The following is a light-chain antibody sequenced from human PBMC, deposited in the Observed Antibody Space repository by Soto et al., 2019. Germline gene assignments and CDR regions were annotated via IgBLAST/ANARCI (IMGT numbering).Light chain of an antibody. V-gene: IGLV6-57*01. Sequence: NFMLTQPHSVSESPGKTVTISCTRSGGSIASNYVQWYQQRPGSSPTTVIYDDNLRPSGVPDRFSGSIDSSSNSASLTISGLKTEDEGDYYCQSYDSSNQVVFGGGTKVTVL. J-gene: IGLJ2*01. CDR1: GGSIASNY. CDR3: QSYDSSNQVV. CDR2: DDN.